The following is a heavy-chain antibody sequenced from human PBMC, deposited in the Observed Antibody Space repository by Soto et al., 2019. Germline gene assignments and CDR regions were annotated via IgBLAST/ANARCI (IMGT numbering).Heavy chain of an antibody. V-gene: IGHV3-15*04. Sequence: EMQLVESGGGLVEPGGSLRLSCAASAFTFSASWMGWLRQAPGKGLEYVGRIGTKPGVGPTDYTAPVKGRFTVSRDDSRYAQYLQLPTLLTDDTAVYFCITSGWCQWGQGALVTVSS. CDR2: IGTKPGVGPT. CDR1: AFTFSASW. CDR3: ITSGWCQ. J-gene: IGHJ4*02. D-gene: IGHD6-19*01.